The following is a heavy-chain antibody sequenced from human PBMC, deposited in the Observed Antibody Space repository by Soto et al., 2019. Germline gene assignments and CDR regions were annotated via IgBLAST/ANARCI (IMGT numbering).Heavy chain of an antibody. CDR3: ARVRFPSAPRRPLDYYFMDV. D-gene: IGHD6-6*01. Sequence: VELVESGGGLVQPGGSLRLSCAASGFTFGSYAMTWVRQAPGKGLEWVSGISGGDSGRYSSDSVEALFTISRDNPKNLLFQQMNTLRAEDAAVYFCARVRFPSAPRRPLDYYFMDVWGNGTTITVSS. CDR2: ISGGDSGR. CDR1: GFTFGSYA. J-gene: IGHJ6*03. V-gene: IGHV3-23*04.